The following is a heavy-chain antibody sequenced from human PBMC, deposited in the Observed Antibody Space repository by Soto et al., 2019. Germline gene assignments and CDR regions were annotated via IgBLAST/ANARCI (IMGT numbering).Heavy chain of an antibody. Sequence: SETLSLTCTVSGGSISSYYWSWIRQPPGKGLEWIGYIYYSGSTNYNPSLKSRVTISVDTSKNQFSLKLSSVTAADTAVYYCAGGVSSGWYGVDYWGQGTLVTVSS. CDR3: AGGVSSGWYGVDY. CDR1: GGSISSYY. V-gene: IGHV4-59*01. CDR2: IYYSGST. J-gene: IGHJ4*02. D-gene: IGHD6-19*01.